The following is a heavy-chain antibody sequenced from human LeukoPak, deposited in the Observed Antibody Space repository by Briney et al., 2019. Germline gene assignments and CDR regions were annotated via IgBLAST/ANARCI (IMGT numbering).Heavy chain of an antibody. CDR3: ARDTTAYYDFWSGYYYGGYYMYYFDY. Sequence: GGSLRLSCAASGFTFSSYWMSWVRQAPGKGLEWVANIKQDGSEKYYVDSVKGRFTISRDNAKNSLYLQMNGLRAEDTAVYYCARDTTAYYDFWSGYYYGGYYMYYFDYWGQGTLVTVSS. CDR2: IKQDGSEK. D-gene: IGHD3-3*01. J-gene: IGHJ4*02. V-gene: IGHV3-7*01. CDR1: GFTFSSYW.